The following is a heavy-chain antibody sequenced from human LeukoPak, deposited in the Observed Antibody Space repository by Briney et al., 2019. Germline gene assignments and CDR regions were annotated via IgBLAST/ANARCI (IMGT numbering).Heavy chain of an antibody. CDR3: AREKLSTSWYGGSRDYRHYFYGMDV. J-gene: IGHJ6*02. CDR1: GDSFTTYY. D-gene: IGHD2-2*01. V-gene: IGHV4-59*01. CDR2: IYYSGAT. Sequence: SETLSLTCSLSGDSFTTYYWSWLRQPPGKGLEWIGYIYYSGATNYNPSLETRVTISIDRPKNQFSLKLASVTAADTAVYYCAREKLSTSWYGGSRDYRHYFYGMDVWGQGTTVTVSS.